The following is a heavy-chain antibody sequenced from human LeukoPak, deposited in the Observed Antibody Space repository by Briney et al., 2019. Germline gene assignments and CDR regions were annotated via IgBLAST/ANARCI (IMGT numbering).Heavy chain of an antibody. D-gene: IGHD3-22*01. V-gene: IGHV1-46*01. CDR3: ARDSPPLPYDSSGYYYVY. CDR1: GYTFTSYY. Sequence: GASVKVSCKASGYTFTSYYMHWVRQAPGRGLEWMGIINPSGGSTSYAQKFQGRVTMTRDMSTSTVYMELSSLRSEDTAVYYCARDSPPLPYDSSGYYYVYWGQGTLVTVSS. CDR2: INPSGGST. J-gene: IGHJ4*02.